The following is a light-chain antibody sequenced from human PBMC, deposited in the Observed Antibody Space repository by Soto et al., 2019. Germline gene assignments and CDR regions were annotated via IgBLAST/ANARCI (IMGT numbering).Light chain of an antibody. CDR2: AAS. CDR3: QQSYSTPQFT. CDR1: QSISSY. Sequence: DIQMTQSPSSLSASVGDRVTITCRARQSISSYLNWYQQKPGKAPKLLIYAASSLQSGVPSRFSGSGPVTDFTLTISTLQPEDFATYYYQQSYSTPQFTFGQGTRLEIK. J-gene: IGKJ5*01. V-gene: IGKV1-39*01.